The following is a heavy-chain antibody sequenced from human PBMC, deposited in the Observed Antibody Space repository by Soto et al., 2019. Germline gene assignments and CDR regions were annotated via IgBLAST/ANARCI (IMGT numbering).Heavy chain of an antibody. V-gene: IGHV4-59*01. CDR2: IYYSGST. CDR3: ARCGYSYGWVAFDS. CDR1: GGSISSYY. Sequence: SETLSLTCTVSGGSISSYYWSWIRQPPGKGLEWIGYIYYSGSTNYNPSLKSRVTISVDTSKNQFSLKLSSVTAADTAVYYCARCGYSYGWVAFDSWGLGTLVTVSS. J-gene: IGHJ4*02. D-gene: IGHD5-18*01.